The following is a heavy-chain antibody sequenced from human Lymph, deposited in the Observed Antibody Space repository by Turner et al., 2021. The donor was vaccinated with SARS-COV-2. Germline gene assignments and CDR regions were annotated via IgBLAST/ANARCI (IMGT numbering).Heavy chain of an antibody. V-gene: IGHV1-24*01. CDR2: LDDEDDET. J-gene: IGHJ4*02. Sequence: QVQLVQSGAAVKKPGASVKVSCKLSGYTLTELSIHWVRQAPGQGLEWMGGLDDEDDETIYEQKFQGRVTMREDTSTDTAYMELSSRRSEDTAVYYCANLKSNWKRLNGRYYFDFWGQGTLVTVSS. CDR3: ANLKSNWKRLNGRYYFDF. D-gene: IGHD1-1*01. CDR1: GYTLTELS.